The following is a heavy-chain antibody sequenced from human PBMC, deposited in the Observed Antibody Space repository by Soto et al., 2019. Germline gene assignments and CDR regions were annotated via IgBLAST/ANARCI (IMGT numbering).Heavy chain of an antibody. CDR3: ASQYSSSSRDNWFDP. Sequence: QVQLVQSGAEVKKPGSSVKVSCKASGGTFSSYAISWVRQAPGQGLEWMGGIIPIFGTANYAQKFQGRVTITAHESTSTAYMEVSSLRSEDTAVYDCASQYSSSSRDNWFDPWGQGTLVTVSS. CDR1: GGTFSSYA. V-gene: IGHV1-69*01. D-gene: IGHD6-6*01. J-gene: IGHJ5*02. CDR2: IIPIFGTA.